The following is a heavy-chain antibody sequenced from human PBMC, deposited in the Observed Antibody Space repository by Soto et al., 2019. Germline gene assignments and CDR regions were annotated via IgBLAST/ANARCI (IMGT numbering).Heavy chain of an antibody. CDR2: ISYHGSNE. CDR3: ARGGCSSTSCYHWLDP. V-gene: IGHV3-30-3*01. D-gene: IGHD2-2*01. J-gene: IGHJ5*02. CDR1: GFTFSSYA. Sequence: GGSLRLSCAASGFTFSSYAMHWVRQAPGKGLDWVAVISYHGSNEYYADSVKGRFTISRDNSKNTLYLQMNSLRAEDTAVYFCARGGCSSTSCYHWLDPWGQGTLVTVSS.